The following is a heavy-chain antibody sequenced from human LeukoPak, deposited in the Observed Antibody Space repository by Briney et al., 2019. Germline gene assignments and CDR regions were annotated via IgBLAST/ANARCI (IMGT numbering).Heavy chain of an antibody. D-gene: IGHD4-23*01. Sequence: PGGSLRLSCVASGFSVSSNYLSCVRPAPGKGLTWVSVIYRGGRTYYANSVKGGFTISRDNSKSTLYLQMDSLRTEDTAVYYCARHDRGGATVDADYYYYMDVWGKGTAVTVSS. CDR2: IYRGGRT. V-gene: IGHV3-53*01. CDR1: GFSVSSNY. J-gene: IGHJ6*03. CDR3: ARHDRGGATVDADYYYYMDV.